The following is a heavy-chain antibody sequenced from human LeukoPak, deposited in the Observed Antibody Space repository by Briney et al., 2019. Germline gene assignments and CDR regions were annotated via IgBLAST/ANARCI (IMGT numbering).Heavy chain of an antibody. V-gene: IGHV3-21*01. J-gene: IGHJ4*02. CDR1: GFTFSSYS. CDR3: ARIYCSSTSCLIDY. D-gene: IGHD2-2*01. Sequence: GGSLRLSCAASGFTFSSYSMNWVRQAPGKGLEWVSSISGGSSYIYYADSVKGRFTISRDNAKNSLYLQMNSLRAEDTAVYYCARIYCSSTSCLIDYWGQGTLVTVSS. CDR2: ISGGSSYI.